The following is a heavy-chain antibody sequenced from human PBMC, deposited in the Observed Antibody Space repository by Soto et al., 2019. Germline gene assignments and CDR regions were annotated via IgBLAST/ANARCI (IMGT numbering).Heavy chain of an antibody. CDR1: GFTFSSYS. D-gene: IGHD1-26*01. CDR2: ISSSSSYI. V-gene: IGHV3-21*01. Sequence: EVQLVESGGGLVKPGGSLRLSCAASGFTFSSYSMNWVRQAPGKGLEWVSSISSSSSYIYYADSVKGRFTISRDNAKNSLYLQMNSLRAEDTAVYYCASLVGEPHPYYYYYMDVWGKGTTVTVSS. J-gene: IGHJ6*03. CDR3: ASLVGEPHPYYYYYMDV.